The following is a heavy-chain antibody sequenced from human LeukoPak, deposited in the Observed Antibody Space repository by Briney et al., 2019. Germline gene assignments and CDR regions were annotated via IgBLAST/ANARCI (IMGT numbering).Heavy chain of an antibody. Sequence: HTGGSLRLSCAASGFTFSHYGMNWVRHTPGKGLEWVSGIRSNGITTYYADSVKGRFTTSRDNSKNTVYLQMNSLRAEDTAVYYCAELGITMIGGVWGKGTTVTISS. CDR1: GFTFSHYG. CDR2: IRSNGITT. J-gene: IGHJ6*04. D-gene: IGHD3-10*02. V-gene: IGHV3-23*01. CDR3: AELGITMIGGV.